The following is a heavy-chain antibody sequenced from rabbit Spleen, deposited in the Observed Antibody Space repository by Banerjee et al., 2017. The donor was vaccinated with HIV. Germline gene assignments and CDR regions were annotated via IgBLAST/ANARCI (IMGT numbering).Heavy chain of an antibody. CDR1: GVSFSTSSY. D-gene: IGHD8-1*01. CDR2: IDTGSSGFT. Sequence: QSLEESGGDLVKPGASLTLTCTASGVSFSTSSYMCWVRQAPGKGLEWIACIDTGSSGFTYFATWAKGRFTCSKTSSTTVTLQMTRLTAADTATYFCARDIGTSYYSDRLNLWGQGTLVTVS. CDR3: ARDIGTSYYSDRLNL. J-gene: IGHJ4*01. V-gene: IGHV1S40*01.